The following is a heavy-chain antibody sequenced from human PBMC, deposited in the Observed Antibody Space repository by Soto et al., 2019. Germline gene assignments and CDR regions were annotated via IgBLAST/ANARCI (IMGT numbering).Heavy chain of an antibody. CDR2: TYYRSKWYN. D-gene: IGHD2-8*01. Sequence: QVQLQQSGPGLVKPSQTLSLTCAISGDSVSSKTAAWNWIRQSPSRGLERLGRTYYRSKWYNDYVVSVKSRITINPDTSKNQFSLHLNSVTPEDTAVYYCARDLPAFTKDDTFDIWGQGTMLTVSS. CDR3: ARDLPAFTKDDTFDI. CDR1: GDSVSSKTAA. V-gene: IGHV6-1*01. J-gene: IGHJ3*02.